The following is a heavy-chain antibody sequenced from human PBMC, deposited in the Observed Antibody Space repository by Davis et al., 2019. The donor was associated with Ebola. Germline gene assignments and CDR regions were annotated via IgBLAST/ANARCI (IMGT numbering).Heavy chain of an antibody. V-gene: IGHV4-34*01. CDR3: ARSGPNWSGYPNWFDP. J-gene: IGHJ5*02. Sequence: MPSETLSPTCAVYGGSFSGYYWSWIRQPPGKGLEWIGEINHSGSTNYNPSLKSRVTISVDTSKNQFSLKLSSVTAADTAVYYCARSGPNWSGYPNWFDPWGQGTLVTVSS. D-gene: IGHD3-3*01. CDR1: GGSFSGYY. CDR2: INHSGST.